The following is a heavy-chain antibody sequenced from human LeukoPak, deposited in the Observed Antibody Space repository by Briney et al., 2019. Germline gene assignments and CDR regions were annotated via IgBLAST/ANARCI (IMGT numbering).Heavy chain of an antibody. D-gene: IGHD3-10*01. CDR2: INHSGST. CDR1: GGSFSGYY. Sequence: PETLSLTCAVYGGSFSGYYWSWIRQPPGKGLEWIGEINHSGSTNYNPSLKSRVTISVDTSKNQFSLKLSSVTAADTAVYYCARNRGGGSGSYYNSHYYYYMDVWGKGTTVTVSS. V-gene: IGHV4-34*01. CDR3: ARNRGGGSGSYYNSHYYYYMDV. J-gene: IGHJ6*03.